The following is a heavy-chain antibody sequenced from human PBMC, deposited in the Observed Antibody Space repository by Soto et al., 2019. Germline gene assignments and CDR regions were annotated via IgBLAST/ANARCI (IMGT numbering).Heavy chain of an antibody. CDR2: ISSSGSTI. CDR3: AKDVSAAYSYGYPFDY. V-gene: IGHV3-48*03. Sequence: LRLSCAASGFTFSSYEMNWVRQAPGKGLEWVSYISSSGSTIYYADSVKGRFTISRDNAKNSLYLQMNSLRAEDTAVYYCAKDVSAAYSYGYPFDYWGQGTLVTVSS. D-gene: IGHD5-18*01. CDR1: GFTFSSYE. J-gene: IGHJ4*02.